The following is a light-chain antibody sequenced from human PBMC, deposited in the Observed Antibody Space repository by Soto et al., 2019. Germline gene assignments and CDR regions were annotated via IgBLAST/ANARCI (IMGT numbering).Light chain of an antibody. V-gene: IGKV3-15*01. CDR3: QQYNSWPLT. J-gene: IGKJ4*01. CDR2: GAS. CDR1: QSVSSN. Sequence: ETVMTQSPASLPVSPGERATLSCRASQSVSSNLAWYQQRPGQAPRILIYGASTRATGIPARFSGSGSGTEFTLTISSLQSEDFAVYYCQQYNSWPLTFGGGTKVEIK.